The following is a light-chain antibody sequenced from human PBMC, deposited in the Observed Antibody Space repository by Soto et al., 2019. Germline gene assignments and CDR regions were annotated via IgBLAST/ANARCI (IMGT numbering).Light chain of an antibody. CDR1: SSDVGSYNL. CDR3: CSYAGSSTLV. J-gene: IGLJ3*02. V-gene: IGLV2-23*02. Sequence: QSVLTQPASVSGSPGQSITISCTGTSSDVGSYNLVSWYQQHPGKAPKLMIYEVSKRPSGVSNRFSASKSGNTASLTISGLQAEDEADYYCCSYAGSSTLVFGGGTKLTVL. CDR2: EVS.